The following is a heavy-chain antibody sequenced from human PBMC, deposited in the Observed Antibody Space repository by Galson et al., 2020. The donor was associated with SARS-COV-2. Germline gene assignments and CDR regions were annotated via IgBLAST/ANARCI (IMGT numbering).Heavy chain of an antibody. D-gene: IGHD3-9*01. CDR2: ISAYNGNT. CDR3: ARDLRVDYEILGCYPYWVASYFDYCGMGV. V-gene: IGHV1-18*04. CDR1: GYTFTSYG. J-gene: IGHJ6*04. Sequence: ASVKVSCKASGYTFTSYGISWVRQAPGQGLEWMGWISAYNGNTNYAQKLQGRVTMTTDTSTSTAHMELRSLRSDDTAVYYCARDLRVDYEILGCYPYWVASYFDYCGMGVWCKGTAFAVAS.